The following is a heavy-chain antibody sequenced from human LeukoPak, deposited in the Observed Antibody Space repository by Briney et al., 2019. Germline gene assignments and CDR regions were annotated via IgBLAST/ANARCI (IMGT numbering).Heavy chain of an antibody. J-gene: IGHJ4*02. CDR1: GGSISSYY. D-gene: IGHD5-12*01. Sequence: PSETLSLTCTVSGGSISSYYWSWIRQPPGKGLKWIGYIYYSGSTNYNPSLKSRVTISVDTSKNQFSLKLSSVTAADTAVYYCARGPGLLDYWGQGTLVTVSS. CDR2: IYYSGST. V-gene: IGHV4-59*08. CDR3: ARGPGLLDY.